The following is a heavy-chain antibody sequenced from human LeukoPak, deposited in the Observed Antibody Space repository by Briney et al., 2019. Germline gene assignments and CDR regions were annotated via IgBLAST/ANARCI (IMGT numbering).Heavy chain of an antibody. V-gene: IGHV4-59*08. Sequence: SETLSLTCTVSGDSMSSYYWSWIRQPPGKGLEWIGHIYYSGSTDYNPSLKSRLTISVDTSKNQYSLQLSSVTAADTAVYFCARQNSGARLNVWGQGTTVTVSS. D-gene: IGHD6-25*01. CDR2: IYYSGST. CDR3: ARQNSGARLNV. J-gene: IGHJ6*02. CDR1: GDSMSSYY.